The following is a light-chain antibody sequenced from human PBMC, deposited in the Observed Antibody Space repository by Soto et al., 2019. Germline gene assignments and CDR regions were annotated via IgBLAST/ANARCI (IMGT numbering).Light chain of an antibody. CDR3: QHRNNRPRT. CDR2: DAS. V-gene: IGKV3-11*01. J-gene: IGKJ2*01. Sequence: EIVLTQSPATLSLSPGERATLSCRASQSVSTYLAWYQQKPGQAPRLLIFDASNTATGIPARFSGRGSGTDFTLTISSLAHEDVAVYYWQHRNNRPRTFGQGTKLEIK. CDR1: QSVSTY.